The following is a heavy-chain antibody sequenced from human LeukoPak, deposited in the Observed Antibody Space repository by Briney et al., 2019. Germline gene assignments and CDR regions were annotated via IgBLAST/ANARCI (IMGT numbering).Heavy chain of an antibody. V-gene: IGHV4-30-4*01. CDR1: GGSISSGDYY. D-gene: IGHD3-22*01. J-gene: IGHJ3*02. CDR3: ARSYYDSLGAFDI. Sequence: PSQTLSLTCTVSGGSISSGDYYWSWIRQPPGKGLEWIGYIYYSGSTYYHPSLKSRVTISVDTSKNQFSLKLSSVTAADTAVYYCARSYYDSLGAFDIWGQGTMVTVSS. CDR2: IYYSGST.